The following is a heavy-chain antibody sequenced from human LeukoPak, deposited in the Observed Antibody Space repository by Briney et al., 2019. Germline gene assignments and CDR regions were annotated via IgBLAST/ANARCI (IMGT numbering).Heavy chain of an antibody. CDR1: GGTFSSYA. J-gene: IGHJ4*02. D-gene: IGHD2-2*01. V-gene: IGHV1-69*13. CDR2: IIPIFGTA. Sequence: SVKVSCKASGGTFSSYAISWVRQAPGQGLEWMGGIIPIFGTANYAQKFQGRVTITADESTSTAYMELSSLRSGDTAVYYCARDVLGYCSSTSCYGYYFDYWGQGTLVTVSS. CDR3: ARDVLGYCSSTSCYGYYFDY.